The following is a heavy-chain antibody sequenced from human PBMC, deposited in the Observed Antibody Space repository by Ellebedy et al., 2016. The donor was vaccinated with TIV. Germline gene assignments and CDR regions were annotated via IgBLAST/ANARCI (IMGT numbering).Heavy chain of an antibody. V-gene: IGHV3-7*01. Sequence: GGSLRLSCAASGFSLSSYWMHWVRQAPGKGLEWVANIKQDGGEKYYVDSVKGRFTISRDNAKNSLYLQMNSLRAEDTAVYFCGRAIGSGSCYWGQGTLVTVSS. CDR1: GFSLSSYW. J-gene: IGHJ4*02. D-gene: IGHD3-10*01. CDR2: IKQDGGEK. CDR3: GRAIGSGSCY.